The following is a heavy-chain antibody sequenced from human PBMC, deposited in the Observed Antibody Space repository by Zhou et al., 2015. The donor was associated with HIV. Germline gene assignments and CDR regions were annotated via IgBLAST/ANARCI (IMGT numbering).Heavy chain of an antibody. CDR1: KFSFKSFG. CDR2: ISSSSSYI. Sequence: GHLVESGGGVVQPGKSLRLSCAGSKFSFKSFGMHWVRQAPGKGLEWVSSISSSSSYIYYADSVKGRFTISRDNAKNSLYLQMNSLRAEDTAVYYCARPGTSWGMDVWGQGP. J-gene: IGHJ6*02. V-gene: IGHV3-21*01. CDR3: ARPGTSWGMDV.